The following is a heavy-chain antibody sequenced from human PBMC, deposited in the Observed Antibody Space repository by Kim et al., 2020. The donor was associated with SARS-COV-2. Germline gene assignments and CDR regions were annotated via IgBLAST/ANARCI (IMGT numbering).Heavy chain of an antibody. CDR3: ARGSYDFWSGFPYFDY. D-gene: IGHD3-3*01. J-gene: IGHJ4*02. V-gene: IGHV4-34*01. Sequence: LKGRVTISVDTSKNQFSLKVSSVTAADTAVYYCARGSYDFWSGFPYFDYWGQGTLVTVSS.